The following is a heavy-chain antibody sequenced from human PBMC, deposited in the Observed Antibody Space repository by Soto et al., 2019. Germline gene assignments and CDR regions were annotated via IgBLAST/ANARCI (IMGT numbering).Heavy chain of an antibody. CDR3: AKGGAIVAAGTRFYLYNAMDV. V-gene: IGHV1-2*02. J-gene: IGHJ6*02. Sequence: ASVKVSCKASGYTFTGYYVHWVRQAPGQGLEWMGWINPNSGDTYLAQRFQGRVTMNRDTSIGTAYMELRGLTSDDTAEYYCAKGGAIVAAGTRFYLYNAMDVWRQGTTVTVSS. CDR2: INPNSGDT. D-gene: IGHD1-26*01. CDR1: GYTFTGYY.